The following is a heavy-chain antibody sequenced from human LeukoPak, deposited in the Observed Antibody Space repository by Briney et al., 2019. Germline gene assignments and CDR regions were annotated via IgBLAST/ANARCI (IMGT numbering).Heavy chain of an antibody. J-gene: IGHJ4*02. D-gene: IGHD6-19*01. CDR3: ARGYSSGWYDY. V-gene: IGHV1-69*01. Sequence: MKFFCKASVGTFSSYASSWVRQAPGQWIKRMGGIIPIFGTANYAQKFQGRVTITADESTSTAYMELSSLRSEDTAVYYCARGYSSGWYDYWGQGTLVTVSS. CDR2: IIPIFGTA. CDR1: VGTFSSYA.